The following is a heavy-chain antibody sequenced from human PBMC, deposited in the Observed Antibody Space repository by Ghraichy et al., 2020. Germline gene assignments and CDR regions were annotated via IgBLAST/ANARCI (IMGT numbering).Heavy chain of an antibody. CDR3: ARIRITGYSFFDY. V-gene: IGHV3-74*01. Sequence: GGSLRLSCVASGFTFSSHWMHWVRQSPGKGLEWVSRIDLDGRTTDYAESVKGRFTTSRDNAKNTLYLQMNSLRDEDTAVYYCARIRITGYSFFDYWGQETLVTVAS. D-gene: IGHD3-9*01. CDR2: IDLDGRTT. J-gene: IGHJ4*02. CDR1: GFTFSSHW.